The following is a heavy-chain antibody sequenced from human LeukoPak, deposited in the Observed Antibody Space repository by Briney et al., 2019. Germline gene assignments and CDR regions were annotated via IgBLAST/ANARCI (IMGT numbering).Heavy chain of an antibody. CDR1: GGPFTNYY. Sequence: SETLCLTCNVSGGPFTNYYWSWIRHTPEKGLEWIGQINHSGDTSYTPSLRSRVTLSVDRSKNKFSLKVTSVPAADTGVYYCARGPGTVGLSPWGQGILVTVSS. V-gene: IGHV4-34*01. CDR2: INHSGDT. D-gene: IGHD1/OR15-1a*01. CDR3: ARGPGTVGLSP. J-gene: IGHJ5*02.